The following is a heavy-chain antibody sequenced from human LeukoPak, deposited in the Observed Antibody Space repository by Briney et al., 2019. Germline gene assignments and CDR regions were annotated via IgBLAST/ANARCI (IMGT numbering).Heavy chain of an antibody. J-gene: IGHJ4*02. Sequence: GGSLRLSCAASGFTFSSYSMNWVRQAPGKGLEWVSSISSSSSYIYYADSVKGRFTISRDNAKNSLYLQMNSLRAEDTAVYYCARRRYCSSTSCYYWYYWGQGTLVTVSS. CDR1: GFTFSSYS. V-gene: IGHV3-21*01. CDR3: ARRRYCSSTSCYYWYY. D-gene: IGHD2-2*01. CDR2: ISSSSSYI.